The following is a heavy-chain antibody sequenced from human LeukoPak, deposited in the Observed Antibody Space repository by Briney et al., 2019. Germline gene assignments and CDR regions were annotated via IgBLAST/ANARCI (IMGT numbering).Heavy chain of an antibody. Sequence: PSETLSLTCTVSGASISSYYWSWIRQPPGKGLEWIGYIYYSGSTNYNPSLKSRVTISVDTSKNQFSLRLSSVTAAATAVYYCARHRYYYDSSGYYYQPWGQGTLVTVSS. CDR2: IYYSGST. D-gene: IGHD3-22*01. V-gene: IGHV4-59*01. CDR3: ARHRYYYDSSGYYYQP. CDR1: GASISSYY. J-gene: IGHJ5*02.